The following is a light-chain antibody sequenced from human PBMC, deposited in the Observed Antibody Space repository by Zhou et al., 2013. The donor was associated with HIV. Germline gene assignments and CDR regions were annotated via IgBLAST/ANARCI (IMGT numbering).Light chain of an antibody. CDR3: QQSYSTSRGRWT. CDR2: AAS. V-gene: IGKV1-39*01. CDR1: LDIRND. Sequence: DIQMTQSPSSLSASIGDRVTITCRASLDIRNDLGWCQQKPGKAPKLLIYAASSLQGGVPSRFSGSGSGTEFTLTISSLQPEDFATYYCQQSYSTSRGRWTFGQGTKVEIK. J-gene: IGKJ1*01.